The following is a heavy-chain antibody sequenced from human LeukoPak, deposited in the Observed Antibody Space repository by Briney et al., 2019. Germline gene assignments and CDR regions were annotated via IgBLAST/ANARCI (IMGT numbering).Heavy chain of an antibody. V-gene: IGHV4-59*01. CDR2: IYYSGST. D-gene: IGHD1/OR15-1a*01. CDR3: ARVTLDQTFDY. J-gene: IGHJ4*02. CDR1: GGSISSYY. Sequence: PSETLSLTCTVSGGSISSYYWSWIRQPPGKGLEWIGYIYYSGSTNYNPSLKSRVTISVDTSKNQFSLKLSSVTAADTAVYYCARVTLDQTFDYWGQGTLVTVSS.